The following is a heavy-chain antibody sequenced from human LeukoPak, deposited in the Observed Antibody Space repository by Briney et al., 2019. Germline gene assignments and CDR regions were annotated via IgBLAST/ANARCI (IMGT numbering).Heavy chain of an antibody. J-gene: IGHJ5*02. D-gene: IGHD4-17*01. CDR1: GFTFSSYE. CDR3: ARDIYGDYSWFDP. Sequence: GGSLRLSCAASGFTFSSYEMNWVRQAPGKGLEWVSYVSSSGSTTYYADSVKGRFTISRDNSKNTLYLQMNSLRAEDTAVYYCARDIYGDYSWFDPWGQGTLVTVSS. V-gene: IGHV3-48*03. CDR2: VSSSGSTT.